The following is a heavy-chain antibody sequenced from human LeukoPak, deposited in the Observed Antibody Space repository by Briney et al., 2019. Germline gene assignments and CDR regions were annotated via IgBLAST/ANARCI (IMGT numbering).Heavy chain of an antibody. D-gene: IGHD3-3*01. CDR3: ARDFWSGYPYFDY. CDR1: GFSFSSYS. V-gene: IGHV3-48*01. J-gene: IGHJ4*02. Sequence: GGSLRLSCAASGFSFSSYSMNWVRQAPGKGLEWVSYISSGSSTTYYADSVKGRFTISRDNAKNSLYLQMNSLRAGDTAVYYCARDFWSGYPYFDYWGQGTLVTVSS. CDR2: ISSGSSTT.